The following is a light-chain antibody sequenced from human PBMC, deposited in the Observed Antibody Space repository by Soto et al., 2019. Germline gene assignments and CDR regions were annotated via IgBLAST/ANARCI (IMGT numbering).Light chain of an antibody. CDR2: GNI. CDR3: QSYDSGLSGVV. J-gene: IGLJ3*02. V-gene: IGLV1-40*01. Sequence: QSALTQPPAVSGAPGQRVTISCSGSSSNIGSHYDVHWYQQIPGTAPKLLIYGNINRPSGVPDRFSGSRSDTSASLAITGLQAEDEADYYCQSYDSGLSGVVFGGGTKLT. CDR1: SSNIGSHYD.